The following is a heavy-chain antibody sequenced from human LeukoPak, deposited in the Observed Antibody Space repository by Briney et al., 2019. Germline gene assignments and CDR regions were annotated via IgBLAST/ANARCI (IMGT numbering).Heavy chain of an antibody. J-gene: IGHJ4*02. CDR1: AVSISSGSYY. CDR3: ARRDFDY. V-gene: IGHV4-39*01. Sequence: SETLSLTCTVSAVSISSGSYYWGWIRQPPGKGLEWIGSIYYGGITYYNPFRKSRVTISVDTSKNQFSLKLSSVTGADTAAYYCARRDFDYWGQGTLVTVSS. CDR2: IYYGGIT.